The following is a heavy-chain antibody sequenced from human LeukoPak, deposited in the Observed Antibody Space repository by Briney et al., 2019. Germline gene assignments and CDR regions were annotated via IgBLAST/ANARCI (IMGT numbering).Heavy chain of an antibody. Sequence: PGGSLRLSCAASGFTFDDYAMHWVRQAPGKGLEWVSLISGDGGSTAYADSVKGRFTISRDNSKTSLYLQMNSLRTEDTALYYCAKESLGYSSSWYEGLFDYWGQGTLVTVSS. CDR2: ISGDGGST. CDR3: AKESLGYSSSWYEGLFDY. V-gene: IGHV3-43*02. CDR1: GFTFDDYA. J-gene: IGHJ4*02. D-gene: IGHD6-13*01.